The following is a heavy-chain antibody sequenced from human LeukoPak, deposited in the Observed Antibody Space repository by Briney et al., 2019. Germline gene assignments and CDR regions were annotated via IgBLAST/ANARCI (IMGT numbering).Heavy chain of an antibody. CDR2: ISSSSIYI. V-gene: IGHV3-21*01. Sequence: GGSPRLSCAASGFTFSSYSMNWVRQAPGKGLEWVSSISSSSIYIYYADSVKGRFTISRDNAKNSLYLQMNSLRAEDTAVYYCARDIGVGYYFDYWGQGTLVTVSS. CDR3: ARDIGVGYYFDY. J-gene: IGHJ4*02. D-gene: IGHD6-19*01. CDR1: GFTFSSYS.